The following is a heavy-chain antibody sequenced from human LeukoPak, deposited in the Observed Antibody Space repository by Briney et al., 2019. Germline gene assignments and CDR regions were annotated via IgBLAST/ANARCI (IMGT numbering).Heavy chain of an antibody. Sequence: GESLKISCKGSGYSFTSYWIGWVRQMPGKGLEWMGIIYPGDSDTRYSPSFQGQVTISADKSISTDYLQWSSLKASETAMYYCARAARIAAAPWFDPWGQGTLVTVSS. D-gene: IGHD6-13*01. J-gene: IGHJ5*02. CDR2: IYPGDSDT. CDR3: ARAARIAAAPWFDP. V-gene: IGHV5-51*01. CDR1: GYSFTSYW.